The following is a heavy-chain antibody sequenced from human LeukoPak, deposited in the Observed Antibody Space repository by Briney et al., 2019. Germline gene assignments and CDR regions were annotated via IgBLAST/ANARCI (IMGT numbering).Heavy chain of an antibody. CDR2: IIPIFGTA. CDR3: ERAAAGAGAGATRFHY. V-gene: IGHV1-69*13. J-gene: IGHJ4*02. Sequence: SVKVSCKASGGTFSSYAISWVRQAPGQGLEWMGGIIPIFGTANYAQKFQGRVTITADESTSTAYMELSSLRSEDTAVYYCERAAAGAGAGATRFHYWGQGTLVTVSS. CDR1: GGTFSSYA. D-gene: IGHD1-26*01.